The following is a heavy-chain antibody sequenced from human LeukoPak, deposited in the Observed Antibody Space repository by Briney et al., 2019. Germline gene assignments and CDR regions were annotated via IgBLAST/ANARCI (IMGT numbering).Heavy chain of an antibody. V-gene: IGHV3-30-3*01. CDR2: ISYDGSNK. J-gene: IGHJ4*02. CDR3: ATLSSWYPSPFDY. CDR1: GFTFSSYA. D-gene: IGHD6-13*01. Sequence: SGGSLRLSCAASGFTFSSYAMHWVRQAPGKGLEWVAVISYDGSNKYYADSVKGRFTISRDNSKNTLYLQMNSLRAEDTAVYYCATLSSWYPSPFDYWGQGTLVTVSS.